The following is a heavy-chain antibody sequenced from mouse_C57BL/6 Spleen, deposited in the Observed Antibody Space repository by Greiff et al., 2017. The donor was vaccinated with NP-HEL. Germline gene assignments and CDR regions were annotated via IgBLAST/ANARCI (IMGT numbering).Heavy chain of an antibody. CDR1: GYTFTSYW. CDR3: AMMNYGSSLDV. D-gene: IGHD1-1*01. Sequence: QVQLQQPGAELVKPGASVKLSCKASGYTFTSYWMHWVKQRPGQGLEWIGMIHPNSGSTNYNEKFQSKATLTVDKSSSTAYMQLSSLTSEDSAVYYCAMMNYGSSLDVWGTGTTVTVSS. CDR2: IHPNSGST. V-gene: IGHV1-64*01. J-gene: IGHJ1*03.